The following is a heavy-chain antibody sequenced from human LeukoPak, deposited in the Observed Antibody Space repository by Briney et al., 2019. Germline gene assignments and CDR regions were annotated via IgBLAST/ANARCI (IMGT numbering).Heavy chain of an antibody. D-gene: IGHD2-2*01. Sequence: GESLQISCKVSGYSFTSYWIGWVRPMPGKGLEWMGIIYPGDSDTRYSPSFQGQVTISADKSISTAYLQWSSLKASDTAMYYCARVVDCSSTSCLVFFDYWGQGTLVTVSS. CDR1: GYSFTSYW. CDR3: ARVVDCSSTSCLVFFDY. V-gene: IGHV5-51*01. J-gene: IGHJ4*02. CDR2: IYPGDSDT.